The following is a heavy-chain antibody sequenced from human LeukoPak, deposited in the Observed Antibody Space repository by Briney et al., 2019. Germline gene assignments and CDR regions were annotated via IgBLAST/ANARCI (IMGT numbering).Heavy chain of an antibody. CDR1: GGSISSYC. J-gene: IGHJ5*02. CDR3: ARTLIRGVSPFDP. D-gene: IGHD3-10*01. CDR2: IYTSGST. Sequence: SETLSLTCTVSGGSISSYCWSWIRQPAGKGLEWIGRIYTSGSTNYNPSLKSRVTMSVDTSKNQFSLKLSSVTAADTAVYYCARTLIRGVSPFDPWGQRTLVAVSS. V-gene: IGHV4-4*07.